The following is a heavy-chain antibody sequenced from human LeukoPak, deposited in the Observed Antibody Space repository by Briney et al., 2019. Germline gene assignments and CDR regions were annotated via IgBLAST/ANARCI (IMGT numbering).Heavy chain of an antibody. V-gene: IGHV4-39*01. CDR2: MFFSGST. D-gene: IGHD3-22*01. Sequence: SETLSLTCTVASVSISSRSHCWGWIRQPPGKGLEWIGTMFFSGSTYYNPSLKSRVAISVDTSENQFSLELNSVTAADTAVYYCAVAGVRYYDSSGLHAFDFWGRGTMVTVSS. CDR3: AVAGVRYYDSSGLHAFDF. J-gene: IGHJ3*01. CDR1: SVSISSRSHC.